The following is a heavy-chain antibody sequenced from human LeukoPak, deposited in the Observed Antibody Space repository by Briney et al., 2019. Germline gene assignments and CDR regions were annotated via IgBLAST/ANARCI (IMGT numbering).Heavy chain of an antibody. J-gene: IGHJ4*02. V-gene: IGHV3-15*01. D-gene: IGHD6-13*01. Sequence: AGGSLRLSCAASGFTFSDAWMSWVRQAPGKGLEWVGRINSKSDGGTADYAAPVKGRFTISRDDSKNTLYLQVNSLKTEDTAVYYCARRGGYSSSWYPYYFDYWGQGTLVTVSS. CDR1: GFTFSDAW. CDR2: INSKSDGGTA. CDR3: ARRGGYSSSWYPYYFDY.